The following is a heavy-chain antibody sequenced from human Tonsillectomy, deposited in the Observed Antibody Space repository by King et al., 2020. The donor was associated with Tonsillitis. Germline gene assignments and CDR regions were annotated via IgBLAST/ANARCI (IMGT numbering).Heavy chain of an antibody. D-gene: IGHD2-21*02. J-gene: IGHJ3*02. CDR1: GGSFSGYY. V-gene: IGHV4-34*01. Sequence: VQLQQWGAGLLKPSETLSLTCGVSGGSFSGYYWSWIRQPPGKGLEWIGEINHSGRTNYNPSLKSRVTISIDTSKNQFSLKLSSVTAADTAVYYCARDPSHIVEVTAIVPDAFDIWGQGTMVTVSS. CDR2: INHSGRT. CDR3: ARDPSHIVEVTAIVPDAFDI.